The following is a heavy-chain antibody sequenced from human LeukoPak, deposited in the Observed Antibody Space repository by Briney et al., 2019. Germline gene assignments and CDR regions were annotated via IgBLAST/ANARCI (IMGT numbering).Heavy chain of an antibody. D-gene: IGHD3-10*01. J-gene: IGHJ5*02. V-gene: IGHV1-46*01. CDR2: INPSGGST. CDR3: ARDADYGSGTENWFDP. CDR1: GYTFTSYY. Sequence: ALVKVSCKASGYTFTSYYMHWVRQAPGQGLEWMGIINPSGGSTSYAQKFQGRVTMTRDTSTSTVYMELSSLRSEDTAVYYCARDADYGSGTENWFDPWGQGTLVTVSS.